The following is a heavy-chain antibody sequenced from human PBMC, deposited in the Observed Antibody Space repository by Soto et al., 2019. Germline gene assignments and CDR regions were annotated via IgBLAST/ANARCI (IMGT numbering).Heavy chain of an antibody. D-gene: IGHD2-21*02. CDR1: GFIFSSFP. Sequence: GGSLRLSCAASGFIFSSFPMHWVRQAPGKGLEWVAVVSKDGSDKHYADSVKGRFTISRDNSENTLHLQMNSLRPEDTGVYYCARSYCGDNCALDYWGQGTPVTVSS. CDR2: VSKDGSDK. J-gene: IGHJ4*02. CDR3: ARSYCGDNCALDY. V-gene: IGHV3-30-3*01.